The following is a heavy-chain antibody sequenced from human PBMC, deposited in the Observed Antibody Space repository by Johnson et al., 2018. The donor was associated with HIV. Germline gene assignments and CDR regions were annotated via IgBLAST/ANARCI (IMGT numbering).Heavy chain of an antibody. CDR1: GFTFSSYA. J-gene: IGHJ3*02. D-gene: IGHD2-2*01. V-gene: IGHV3-30-3*02. CDR2: ISYDGSNK. CDR3: AKDAVVVPAANPDAFDI. Sequence: QVQLVESGGGVVQPGGSLRLSCAASGFTFSSYAMHWVRQAPGNGLEWVAVISYDGSNKYYADSVKGRFTISRDNSKNTLYLQMNSLRADDTAVYYCAKDAVVVPAANPDAFDIWGQGTMVTVSS.